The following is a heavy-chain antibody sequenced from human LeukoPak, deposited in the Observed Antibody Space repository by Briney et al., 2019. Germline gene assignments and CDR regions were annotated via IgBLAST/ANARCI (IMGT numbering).Heavy chain of an antibody. Sequence: PGGSLRLSCAACGFTFSSYSMNLVRQAPGKGLEWVSSISSSSSYIYYADSVKGRFTISRDNSKNTLYLQMNSLRAEDTAVYYCAKHRTTVTPLPRIDYWGQGTLVTVSS. CDR1: GFTFSSYS. J-gene: IGHJ4*02. CDR2: ISSSSSYI. CDR3: AKHRTTVTPLPRIDY. V-gene: IGHV3-21*04. D-gene: IGHD4-17*01.